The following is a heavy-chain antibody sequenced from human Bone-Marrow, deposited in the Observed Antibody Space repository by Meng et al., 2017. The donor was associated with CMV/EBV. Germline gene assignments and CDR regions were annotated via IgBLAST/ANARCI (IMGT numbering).Heavy chain of an antibody. Sequence: GESLKISCAASGSTFSSYAMSWVRQAPGKGLEWVSAISGSGGSTYYADSVKGRFTISRDNSKNSLYLQMNSLRAEDTAVYYCARDSWTRSDFDYWGQGTLVTVSS. CDR2: ISGSGGST. V-gene: IGHV3-23*01. J-gene: IGHJ4*02. CDR1: GSTFSSYA. CDR3: ARDSWTRSDFDY. D-gene: IGHD6-13*01.